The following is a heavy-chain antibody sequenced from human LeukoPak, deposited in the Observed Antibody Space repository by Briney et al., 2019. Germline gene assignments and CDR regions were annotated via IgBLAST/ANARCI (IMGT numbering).Heavy chain of an antibody. Sequence: PGGSLRLSCAASGFTFSSYAMSWVRQAPGKGLEWVSSISGSGGSTYYADSVRGRFTISRDNSKNTLYLQMNSLRADDTAVSYSEKDQGEVAIISINYWGQGTLVTVSS. D-gene: IGHD3-3*02. CDR2: ISGSGGST. J-gene: IGHJ4*02. CDR1: GFTFSSYA. V-gene: IGHV3-23*01. CDR3: EKDQGEVAIISINY.